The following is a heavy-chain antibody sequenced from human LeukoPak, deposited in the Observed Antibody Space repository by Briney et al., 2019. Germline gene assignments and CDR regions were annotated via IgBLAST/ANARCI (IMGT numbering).Heavy chain of an antibody. Sequence: GGSLRLSCAASGFTFSSYEMNWVRQAPGKGLEWVSYISSSGSTIYYADSVKGRFTISRDNAKNSLYLQMNSLRAEDTAVYYCASTTIGDDAFDIWGQGTMVTVSS. CDR3: ASTTIGDDAFDI. D-gene: IGHD3-3*01. J-gene: IGHJ3*02. CDR1: GFTFSSYE. CDR2: ISSSGSTI. V-gene: IGHV3-48*03.